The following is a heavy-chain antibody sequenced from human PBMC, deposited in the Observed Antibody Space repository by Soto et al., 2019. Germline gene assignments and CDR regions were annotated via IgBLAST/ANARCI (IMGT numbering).Heavy chain of an antibody. CDR2: IYYSGST. Sequence: SETLSLTCTVSGGSISSSSYYWGWIRQPPGKGLEWIGSIYYSGSTYYNPSLKSRVTISVDTSKNQFSLKLSSVTAADTAVYYCARIILRYFDWSIDYWGQGTLVTVSS. CDR3: ARIILRYFDWSIDY. D-gene: IGHD3-9*01. V-gene: IGHV4-39*01. CDR1: GGSISSSSYY. J-gene: IGHJ4*02.